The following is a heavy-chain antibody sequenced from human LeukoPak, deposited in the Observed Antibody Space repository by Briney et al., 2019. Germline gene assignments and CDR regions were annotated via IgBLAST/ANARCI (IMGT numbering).Heavy chain of an antibody. CDR2: IKEDGTEK. CDR1: GFSFSSCW. Sequence: GGSLRLSCAASGFSFSSCWMTWIRQAPGKGLEWVANIKEDGTEKYYVDSVKGRFTISRDNAKNSLYLQMNSLRAEDTAVYYCARDLGQYYDTSDNWFDPWGQGTLVTVSS. J-gene: IGHJ5*02. D-gene: IGHD3-22*01. CDR3: ARDLGQYYDTSDNWFDP. V-gene: IGHV3-7*01.